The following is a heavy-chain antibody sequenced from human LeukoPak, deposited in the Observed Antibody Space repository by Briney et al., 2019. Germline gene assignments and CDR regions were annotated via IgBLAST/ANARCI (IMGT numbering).Heavy chain of an antibody. CDR3: ARLTRHYFDY. D-gene: IGHD1-1*01. CDR2: IYYSGST. J-gene: IGHJ4*02. V-gene: IGHV4-59*01. Sequence: SETLSLTCTVSGGSISSYYWSWIRQPPGKGLEWIGYIYYSGSTNYNPSLKSRVTISVDTSKNQFSLKLSSVTAADTAVYYCARLTRHYFDYWGQGTLVTVSS. CDR1: GGSISSYY.